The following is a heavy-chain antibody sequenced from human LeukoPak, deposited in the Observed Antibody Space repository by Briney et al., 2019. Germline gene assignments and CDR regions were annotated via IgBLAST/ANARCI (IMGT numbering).Heavy chain of an antibody. Sequence: PETLSLTCAVYGGSFSAYYWSWIRQSPGKGLEWIAEINHRGDTNYNPSVKSRVSISVDTSKNQFSLKVTSLTAADTAVYYCARGPTISETGYFDYWGQGTLVTVPS. CDR3: ARGPTISETGYFDY. V-gene: IGHV4-34*01. CDR1: GGSFSAYY. D-gene: IGHD1-1*01. CDR2: INHRGDT. J-gene: IGHJ4*03.